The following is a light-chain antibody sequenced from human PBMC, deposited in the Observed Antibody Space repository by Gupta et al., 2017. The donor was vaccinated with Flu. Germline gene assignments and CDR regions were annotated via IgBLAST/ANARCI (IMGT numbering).Light chain of an antibody. CDR3: QSFDSSRNAYV. Sequence: SVLPQPPSASGAPGPRVPIPFTWTTSHLGAGYDVNWYQHRPEPAPKLLIYGNVDRPAGVPDRFSGSKSGMSASMAITGLQADDEADYYCQSFDSSRNAYVFGTGTKVTVL. CDR1: TSHLGAGYD. J-gene: IGLJ1*01. V-gene: IGLV1-40*01. CDR2: GNV.